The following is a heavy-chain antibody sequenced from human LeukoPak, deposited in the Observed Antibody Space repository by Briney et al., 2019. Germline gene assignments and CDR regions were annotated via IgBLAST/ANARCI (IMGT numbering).Heavy chain of an antibody. J-gene: IGHJ4*02. D-gene: IGHD3-10*01. CDR3: ARALRGYFDY. V-gene: IGHV4-34*01. CDR1: GGSFSGFY. Sequence: SETLSLTCAVYGGSFSGFYWSWIRQPPGKGLEWIGEVNHSGSTNYNPSLKSRVTISVDTSKNQSSLKLSSVTAADTAVYYCARALRGYFDYWGQGTLVTVSS. CDR2: VNHSGST.